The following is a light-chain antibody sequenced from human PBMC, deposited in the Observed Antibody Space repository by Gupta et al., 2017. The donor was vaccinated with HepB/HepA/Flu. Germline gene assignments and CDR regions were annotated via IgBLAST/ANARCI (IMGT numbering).Light chain of an antibody. Sequence: QSALTQPRSVSGSPGQSVTIPCTRTSSDVGGYNSVSWYQQHPGKAPQLMIYDVSKRPSGVPDRFSGSKSGNTASLTISGLQAEDEADYYCCSYAGSYTLVFGGGTKLTVL. CDR3: CSYAGSYTLV. CDR2: DVS. J-gene: IGLJ3*02. V-gene: IGLV2-11*01. CDR1: SSDVGGYNS.